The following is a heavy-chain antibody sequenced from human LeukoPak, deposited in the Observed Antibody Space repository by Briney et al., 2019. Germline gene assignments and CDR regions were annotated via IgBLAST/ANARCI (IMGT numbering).Heavy chain of an antibody. CDR1: GGSISSSSYY. V-gene: IGHV4-39*07. CDR2: IYYSGST. Sequence: PSETLSLTCTVSGGSISSSSYYWGWIRQPPGKGLEWIGNIYYSGSTYYNPSLKSRVTISVDTSKNQFSLKLSSVTAADTAVYYCAREDPLLEFDYWGQGTLVTVSS. J-gene: IGHJ4*02. D-gene: IGHD2/OR15-2a*01. CDR3: AREDPLLEFDY.